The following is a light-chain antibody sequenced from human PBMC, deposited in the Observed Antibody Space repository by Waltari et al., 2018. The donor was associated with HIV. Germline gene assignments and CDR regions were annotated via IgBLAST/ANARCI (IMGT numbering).Light chain of an antibody. CDR1: SSDVGGYNY. J-gene: IGLJ2*01. Sequence: QSALTQPPSASGSPGQSVTISCTGTSSDVGGYNYVSWYQQHPGKAPKLMIYEVSKRPSGVPDRFSGSKSGNTASLTVSGLQAEDEADYYCSSYAGSNIVVFGGGT. V-gene: IGLV2-8*01. CDR3: SSYAGSNIVV. CDR2: EVS.